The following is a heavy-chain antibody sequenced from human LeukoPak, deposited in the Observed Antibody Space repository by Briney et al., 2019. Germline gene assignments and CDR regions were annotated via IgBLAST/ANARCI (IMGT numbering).Heavy chain of an antibody. D-gene: IGHD3-10*01. CDR1: GYTFTSYG. CDR2: ISAYNGNT. V-gene: IGHV1-18*01. J-gene: IGHJ6*03. CDR3: ARDRKESYYYYYMDV. Sequence: ASVKVSCKASGYTFTSYGISWVRQAPGQGLEWMGWISAYNGNTNYAQKLQGRVTMTIDTSTSTAYMELRSLRSDDTAVYYCARDRKESYYYYYMDVWGKGTTVTVSS.